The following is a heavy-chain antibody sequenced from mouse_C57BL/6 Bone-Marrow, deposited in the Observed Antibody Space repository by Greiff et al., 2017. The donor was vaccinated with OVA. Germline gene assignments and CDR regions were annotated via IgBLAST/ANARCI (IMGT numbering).Heavy chain of an antibody. V-gene: IGHV1-63*01. J-gene: IGHJ4*01. CDR3: ARDGYFPSYYAMDY. CDR1: GYTFTNYW. D-gene: IGHD2-3*01. CDR2: IYPGGGYT. Sequence: QVQLQQSGAELVRPGTSVKMSCKASGYTFTNYWIGWAKQRPGHGLEWIGDIYPGGGYTNYNEKFKGKATLTVDKSSSTAYMQLSSLTSEDTAVYYCARDGYFPSYYAMDYWGQGTSVTVSS.